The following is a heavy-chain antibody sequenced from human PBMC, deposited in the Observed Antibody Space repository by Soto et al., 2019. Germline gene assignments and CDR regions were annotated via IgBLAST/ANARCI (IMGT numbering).Heavy chain of an antibody. CDR2: ISGSGGST. CDR3: AKDVTMIVGAHCDY. V-gene: IGHV3-23*01. J-gene: IGHJ4*02. Sequence: GGSLRLSCAASGFTFSSYAMSWVRQAPGKGLEWVSAISGSGGSTYYADSVKGRFTISRDNSKNTLYLQMNSLRAEDTAVYYCAKDVTMIVGAHCDYWGQGTMVTVSS. CDR1: GFTFSSYA. D-gene: IGHD3-22*01.